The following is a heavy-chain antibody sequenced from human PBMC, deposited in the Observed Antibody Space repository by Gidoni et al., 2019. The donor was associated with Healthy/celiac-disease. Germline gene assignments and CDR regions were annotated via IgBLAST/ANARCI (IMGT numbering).Heavy chain of an antibody. V-gene: IGHV3-53*01. CDR3: ARDGKESY. CDR2: IYSGGST. CDR1: GFTVGSKY. Sequence: EVQLVESGGGLIQHGGSLSLSCAASGFTVGSKYMSWVRQAPGKGVGWVSFIYSGGSTYYADSVKGRFTISRDNSKNTLYLQMNSLRAEDTAVYYCARDGKESYWGQGTLVTVSS. J-gene: IGHJ4*02.